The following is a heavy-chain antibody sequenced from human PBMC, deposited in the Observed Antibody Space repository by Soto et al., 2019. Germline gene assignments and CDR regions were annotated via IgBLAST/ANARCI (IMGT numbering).Heavy chain of an antibody. CDR1: GYTFTSYG. Sequence: ASVKVSCKASGYTFTSYGISWVRQAPGQGLEWMGWISAYNGNTNYAQKLQGRVTMTTDTSTSTAYMELRSLRSDDTAVYYCARTRVKRRATYYYDSSGYPNDYWGQGTLVTVSS. J-gene: IGHJ4*02. D-gene: IGHD3-22*01. CDR2: ISAYNGNT. CDR3: ARTRVKRRATYYYDSSGYPNDY. V-gene: IGHV1-18*01.